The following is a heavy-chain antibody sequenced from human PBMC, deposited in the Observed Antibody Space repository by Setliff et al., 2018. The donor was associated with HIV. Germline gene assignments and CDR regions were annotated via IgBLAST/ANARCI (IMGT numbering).Heavy chain of an antibody. CDR1: GGSISSGGYY. D-gene: IGHD3-16*02. CDR2: IYYSGST. V-gene: IGHV4-31*03. J-gene: IGHJ4*02. CDR3: ARVPPLKAFGGVISLYYFDY. Sequence: SETLSLTCTVSGGSISSGGYYWSWIRQHPGKGLEWIGYIYYSGSTYYNPSLKSRVTISVDTSKNQFALKLSSVTAADTAVYYCARVPPLKAFGGVISLYYFDYWGLRLSWSPSPQ.